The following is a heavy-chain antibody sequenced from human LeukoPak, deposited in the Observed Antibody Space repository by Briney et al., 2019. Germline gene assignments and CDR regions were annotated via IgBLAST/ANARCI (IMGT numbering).Heavy chain of an antibody. CDR3: ARYYCTGGSCYVTNWLDP. D-gene: IGHD3-10*01. Sequence: SETLSLTCTVSGGSISGYYWSWIRQPPGKRLEWIGFIGNSGNTNYNASLKSRVTISADTSKNQFSLSLTSVTASDTAVYYCARYYCTGGSCYVTNWLDPWGQGTLVVVSS. CDR1: GGSISGYY. V-gene: IGHV4-59*01. CDR2: IGNSGNT. J-gene: IGHJ5*02.